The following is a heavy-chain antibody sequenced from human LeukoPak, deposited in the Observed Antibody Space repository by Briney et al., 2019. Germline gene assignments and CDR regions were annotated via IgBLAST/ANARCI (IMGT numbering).Heavy chain of an antibody. CDR2: INPSSGGT. CDR3: ARRYCSSTNCYTPGFDP. V-gene: IGHV1-2*02. D-gene: IGHD2-2*02. J-gene: IGHJ5*02. CDR1: GYTFTGYY. Sequence: ASVKVSCKASGYTFTGYYIHWVRQAPGQGLEWMGWINPSSGGTNYAQKFQGRVTMTRDTSISTAYMELSSLRSDDTAAYYCARRYCSSTNCYTPGFDPWGQGTLVTVSS.